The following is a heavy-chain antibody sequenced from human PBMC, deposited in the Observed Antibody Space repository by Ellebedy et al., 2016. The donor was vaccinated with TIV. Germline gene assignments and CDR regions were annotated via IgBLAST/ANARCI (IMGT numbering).Heavy chain of an antibody. Sequence: GGSLRLSXAASGFTFDDYSMRCVPQAPGKVLEWVSGISWNSGSIGYADSVKGRFTISRDNAKNSLYLQMNSLRAEDTALYYCAKGPYYDFWSGYLNFDYWGQGTLVTVSS. D-gene: IGHD3-3*01. CDR2: ISWNSGSI. CDR3: AKGPYYDFWSGYLNFDY. V-gene: IGHV3-9*01. J-gene: IGHJ4*02. CDR1: GFTFDDYS.